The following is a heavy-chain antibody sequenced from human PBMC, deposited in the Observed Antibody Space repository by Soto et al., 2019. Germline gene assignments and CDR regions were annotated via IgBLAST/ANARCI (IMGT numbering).Heavy chain of an antibody. D-gene: IGHD6-13*01. CDR2: IIPIFGTA. Sequence: QVQLVQSGAEVQKPGSSVKVSCKASGGTFSSYAISWVRQAPGQGLEWMGGIIPIFGTANYAQKFQGRVTITADESTSTAYVERSSVRSEDTAVYYCARDGEPLAAAGSFDYWGQGTLVTVSS. CDR1: GGTFSSYA. CDR3: ARDGEPLAAAGSFDY. J-gene: IGHJ4*02. V-gene: IGHV1-69*01.